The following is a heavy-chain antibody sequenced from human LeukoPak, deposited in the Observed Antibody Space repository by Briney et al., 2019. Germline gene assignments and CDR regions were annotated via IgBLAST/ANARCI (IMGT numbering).Heavy chain of an antibody. J-gene: IGHJ3*02. CDR1: GYRFTSYW. V-gene: IGHV5-10-1*01. D-gene: IGHD4-23*01. Sequence: GESLKISCKGSGYRFTSYWISWVRQMPGKGLEWMGRIDPSDSYIKYSPSFQGHVTISADKSISTAYLQWSSLETSDTAMYYCARDSVVTAGGASDIWGQGTMVTVSS. CDR2: IDPSDSYI. CDR3: ARDSVVTAGGASDI.